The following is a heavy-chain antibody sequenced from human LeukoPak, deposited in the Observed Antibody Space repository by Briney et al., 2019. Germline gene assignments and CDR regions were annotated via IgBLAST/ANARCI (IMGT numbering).Heavy chain of an antibody. J-gene: IGHJ4*02. CDR2: FDPEDGET. CDR3: AADSITQDGYNSFDY. CDR1: GYTLTELS. D-gene: IGHD5-24*01. V-gene: IGHV1-24*01. Sequence: ASVKVSCKVSGYTLTELSMHWVRQAPGKGLEWMGGFDPEDGETIYAQKFQGRVTMTEDTSTDTAYMELSSLRSEDTAVYYCAADSITQDGYNSFDYWGQGTMVTVSS.